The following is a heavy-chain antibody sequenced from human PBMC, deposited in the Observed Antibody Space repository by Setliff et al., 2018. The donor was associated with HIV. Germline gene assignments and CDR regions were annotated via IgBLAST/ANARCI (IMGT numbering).Heavy chain of an antibody. D-gene: IGHD3-22*01. Sequence: GASVKVSCKASGGTFSSYAISWVRQAPGQGFEWMGGIIPIFGTANYAQKFQGRVTITANESTSTAYMELSSLRSEDTAVYYCARDPGGYDSSGFDAFDIWGQGTMVTVSS. CDR2: IIPIFGTA. CDR3: ARDPGGYDSSGFDAFDI. V-gene: IGHV1-69*13. CDR1: GGTFSSYA. J-gene: IGHJ3*02.